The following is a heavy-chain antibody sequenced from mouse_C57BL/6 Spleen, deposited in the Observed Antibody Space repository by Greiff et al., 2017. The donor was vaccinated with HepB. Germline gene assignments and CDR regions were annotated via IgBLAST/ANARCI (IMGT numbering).Heavy chain of an antibody. D-gene: IGHD1-1*01. V-gene: IGHV5-17*01. CDR3: AREAYYYGSLGAMDY. CDR1: GFTFSDYG. J-gene: IGHJ4*01. Sequence: EVQLVESGGGLVKPGGSLKLSCAASGFTFSDYGMHWVRQAPEKGLEWVAYISSGSSTIYYADTVKGRFTISRDNAKNTLFLQMTSLRSEDTAMYYCAREAYYYGSLGAMDYWGQGTSVTVSS. CDR2: ISSGSSTI.